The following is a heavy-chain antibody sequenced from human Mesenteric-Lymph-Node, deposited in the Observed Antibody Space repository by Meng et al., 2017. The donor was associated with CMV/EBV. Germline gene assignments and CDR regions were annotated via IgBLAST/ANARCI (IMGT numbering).Heavy chain of an antibody. CDR1: GYTFTSYY. CDR2: INPSTSST. J-gene: IGHJ3*02. V-gene: IGHV1-46*01. D-gene: IGHD1-26*01. CDR3: AREVGPGVGATPVPAFDI. Sequence: ASVKVSCKASGYTFTSYYMHWVRQAPGQGLEWMGMINPSTSSTDYAQNFQGRVTMTRDTSTSTVYMELSSLRSEDTAVYYCAREVGPGVGATPVPAFDIWGQGTVVTVSS.